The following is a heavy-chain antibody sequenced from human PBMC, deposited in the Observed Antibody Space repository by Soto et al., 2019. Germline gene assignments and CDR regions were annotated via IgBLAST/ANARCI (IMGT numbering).Heavy chain of an antibody. CDR1: GGSVSSGSYY. J-gene: IGHJ4*02. D-gene: IGHD3-3*01. V-gene: IGHV4-61*01. CDR2: IYYSGST. Sequence: SETLSLTCTVSGGSVSSGSYYWSWIRQPPGKGLEWIGYIYYSGSTNYNPSLKSRVTISVDTSKNQFSLKLSSVTAADTAVYYCARDNWNYVDYWGQGTLVTVSS. CDR3: ARDNWNYVDY.